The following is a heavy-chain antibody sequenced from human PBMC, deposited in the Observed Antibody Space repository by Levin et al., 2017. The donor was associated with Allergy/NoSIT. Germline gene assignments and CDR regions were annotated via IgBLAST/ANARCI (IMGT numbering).Heavy chain of an antibody. D-gene: IGHD3-10*01. CDR3: ARLATRMVRGEYYYYGMDV. V-gene: IGHV4-34*01. J-gene: IGHJ6*02. CDR2: INHSGST. Sequence: SETLSLTCAVYGGSFSGYYWSWIRQPPGKGLEWIGEINHSGSTNYNPSLKSRVTISVDTSKNQFSLKLSSVTAADTAVYYCARLATRMVRGEYYYYGMDVWGQGTTVTVSS. CDR1: GGSFSGYY.